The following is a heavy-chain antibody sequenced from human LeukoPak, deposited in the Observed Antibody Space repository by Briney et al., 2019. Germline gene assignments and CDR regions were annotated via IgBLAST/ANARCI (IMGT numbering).Heavy chain of an antibody. Sequence: ESLKISCKGSGYSFTSYWIGWVRQMPGKGLEWMGIIYPGDSDTRYSPSFRGQVTISADKSISTAYLQWSSLKASDTAMYYCARSGSSSGYFNWFDPWGQGTLVTVSS. CDR1: GYSFTSYW. D-gene: IGHD6-25*01. CDR2: IYPGDSDT. V-gene: IGHV5-51*01. J-gene: IGHJ5*02. CDR3: ARSGSSSGYFNWFDP.